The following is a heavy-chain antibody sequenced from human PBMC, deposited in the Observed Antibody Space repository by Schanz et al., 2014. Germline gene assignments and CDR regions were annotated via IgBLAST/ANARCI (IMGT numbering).Heavy chain of an antibody. CDR1: GFTFSSYA. D-gene: IGHD3-10*01. Sequence: EVQLLESGGGLVQPGGSLRLSCAASGFTFSSYAMSWVRQAPGKGLEWVANIKRDGSEKNYLDSVKGRFTISRDNAKNSLYLQMNSLRAEDTAVYHCVSSGSYSSYAFWGQGTLVTVSS. J-gene: IGHJ4*02. CDR3: VSSGSYSSYAF. CDR2: IKRDGSEK. V-gene: IGHV3-7*02.